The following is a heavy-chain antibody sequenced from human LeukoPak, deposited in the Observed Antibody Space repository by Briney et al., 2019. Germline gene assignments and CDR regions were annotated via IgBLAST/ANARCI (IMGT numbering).Heavy chain of an antibody. Sequence: SETLSLTCTVSGYSISSGYYWGWIRQPPGKGLEWIGSIYHSGSTYYNPSLKSRVIISVDTSKNQFSLKLSSVTAADTAVYYCASLSSGSYWYYCGQGTLVTVSS. CDR1: GYSISSGYY. J-gene: IGHJ4*02. V-gene: IGHV4-38-2*02. D-gene: IGHD1-26*01. CDR2: IYHSGST. CDR3: ASLSSGSYWYY.